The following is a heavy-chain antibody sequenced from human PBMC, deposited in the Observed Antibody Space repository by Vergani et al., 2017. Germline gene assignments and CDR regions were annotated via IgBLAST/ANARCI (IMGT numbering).Heavy chain of an antibody. CDR2: ISSSSNTI. CDR1: GFSFSTYG. D-gene: IGHD2-2*01. Sequence: EVQLLESGGGSVQPGESLRLSCAASGFSFSTYGMNWVRQAPEKGLEWVSYISSSSNTINYADSVKGRFTLSRDNAKNSLYLQMNSLRAEDTAVYYCTRGGASRGDYWGQGTLVTVSS. V-gene: IGHV3-48*01. CDR3: TRGGASRGDY. J-gene: IGHJ4*02.